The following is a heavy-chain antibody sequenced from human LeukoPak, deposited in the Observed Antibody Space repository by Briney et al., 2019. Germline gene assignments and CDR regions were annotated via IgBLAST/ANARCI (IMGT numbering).Heavy chain of an antibody. CDR2: IYSGGST. CDR1: GFTFSSYS. CDR3: ARKGTLTYYFDY. D-gene: IGHD1-7*01. J-gene: IGHJ4*02. Sequence: GGSLRLSCAASGFTFSSYSMNWVRQAPGKGLEWVSVIYSGGSTYYADSVKGRFTISRDNSKNTLYLQMNSLRAEDTAVYYCARKGTLTYYFDYWGQGTLVTVSS. V-gene: IGHV3-53*01.